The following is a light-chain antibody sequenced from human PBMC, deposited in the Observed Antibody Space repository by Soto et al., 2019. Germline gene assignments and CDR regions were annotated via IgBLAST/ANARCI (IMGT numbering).Light chain of an antibody. CDR1: SSDVGGYNY. V-gene: IGLV2-8*01. Sequence: QSVLTQPPSASGSPGQSVTISCTGTSSDVGGYNYVSWYQQHPGKAPKVMMYQINKRPSGVPDRFSGSKSGNTASLTVSGLQAEDEADYYCSSYAGSNNWLFGGGTQLTVL. CDR2: QIN. J-gene: IGLJ3*02. CDR3: SSYAGSNNWL.